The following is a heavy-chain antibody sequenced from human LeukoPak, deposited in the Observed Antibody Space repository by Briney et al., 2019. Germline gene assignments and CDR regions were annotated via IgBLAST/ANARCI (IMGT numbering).Heavy chain of an antibody. J-gene: IGHJ3*02. CDR1: GYTFTTYG. CDR2: ISPYNSNT. D-gene: IGHD6-19*01. Sequence: ASVKVSCKASGYTFTTYGISWMRQAPGQSLEWMGWISPYNSNTKYAQKLQGRVTMTTDTSTNTAYMEVRSLRSDDTAVYYCAREAPVAAGSDAFDIWGQGTMVTVSS. V-gene: IGHV1-18*01. CDR3: AREAPVAAGSDAFDI.